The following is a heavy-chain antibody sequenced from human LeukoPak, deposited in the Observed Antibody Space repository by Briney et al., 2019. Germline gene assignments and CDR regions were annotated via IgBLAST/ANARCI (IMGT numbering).Heavy chain of an antibody. CDR3: ATPVHDASLDY. V-gene: IGHV3-33*01. CDR1: GFTFSSYG. CDR2: IWYDGSNK. Sequence: GGSLRLSCAASGFTFSSYGMHWVRQAPGKGLEWVAVIWYDGSNKYYADSVKGRFTISRDNSKNTLYLQMNSLRAEDTAVYYCATPVHDASLDYWGQGTLVTVSS. J-gene: IGHJ4*02. D-gene: IGHD2-2*01.